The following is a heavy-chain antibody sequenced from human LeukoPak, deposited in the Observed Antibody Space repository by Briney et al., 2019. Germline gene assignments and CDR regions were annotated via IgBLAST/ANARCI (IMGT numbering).Heavy chain of an antibody. CDR2: IIPIFGTA. D-gene: IGHD3-3*01. J-gene: IGHJ4*02. V-gene: IGHV1-69*05. CDR1: GGTFSSYA. Sequence: SVKVSCKASGGTFSSYAISWVRQAPGQGLEWMGGIIPIFGTANYAQKCHGRVKITTDEATGTAYMELSSLRSEDTAVYYCAREKRGITIFGVTSGTVSYFDYWGQGTLVTVSS. CDR3: AREKRGITIFGVTSGTVSYFDY.